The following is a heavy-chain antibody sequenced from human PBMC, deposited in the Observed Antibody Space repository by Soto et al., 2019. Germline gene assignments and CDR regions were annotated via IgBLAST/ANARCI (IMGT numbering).Heavy chain of an antibody. Sequence: GGSLRLSCVASGFSFSSYAMSWVRQAPGEGLEWVSVISGSDGSTYYAGSVKGRFTISRDDSKNTLYLQMNSPRAEDTAVYYCARDRERDAWYEDYWGQGTLVTVSS. CDR2: ISGSDGST. V-gene: IGHV3-23*01. CDR1: GFSFSSYA. D-gene: IGHD6-13*01. J-gene: IGHJ4*02. CDR3: ARDRERDAWYEDY.